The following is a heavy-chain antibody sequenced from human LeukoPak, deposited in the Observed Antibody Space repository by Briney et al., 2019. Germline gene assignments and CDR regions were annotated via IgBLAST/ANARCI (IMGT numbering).Heavy chain of an antibody. D-gene: IGHD6-13*01. CDR3: ARGFLSIAAAGTPFDY. V-gene: IGHV4-34*01. Sequence: SETLSLTCAVYGGSFSGYYWSWIRQPPGKGLEWIGEINHSGSTNYNPSLKSRVTISVDTSKNQFSLKLSSVTAADTAVYYCARGFLSIAAAGTPFDYWGQGTLVTVSS. CDR2: INHSGST. J-gene: IGHJ4*02. CDR1: GGSFSGYY.